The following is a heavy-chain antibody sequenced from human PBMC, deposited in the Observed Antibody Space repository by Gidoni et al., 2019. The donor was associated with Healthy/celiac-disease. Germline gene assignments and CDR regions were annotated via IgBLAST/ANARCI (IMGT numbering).Heavy chain of an antibody. CDR2: ISSSSSDI. V-gene: IGHV3-21*01. J-gene: IGHJ5*02. D-gene: IGHD6-6*01. CDR1: GFTFSIYS. CDR3: ARGIAARLFTRFDP. Sequence: EVQLVESGGGLVKPGWSVRLSCAASGFTFSIYSMNWVRQAPGKGLEWVSSISSSSSDIYYADSVKGRFTISRDNAKNSLYLQMSSLRAEDTAVYYCARGIAARLFTRFDPWGQGTLVTVSS.